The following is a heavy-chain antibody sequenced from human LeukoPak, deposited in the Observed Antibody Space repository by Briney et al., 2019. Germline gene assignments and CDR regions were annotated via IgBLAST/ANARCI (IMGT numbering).Heavy chain of an antibody. CDR1: GYSLSGYW. V-gene: IGHV5-51*01. J-gene: IGHJ4*02. CDR3: ARLSQDFDY. D-gene: IGHD3-16*02. CDR2: IYPDDSDT. Sequence: GEALSISCKGSGYSLSGYWIAWVRQMPGKGLQWMGIIYPDDSDTRYSPSFQGQVTISADKSINTAYLQWSSLKASDTAMYYCARLSQDFDYWGQGTLVTVSS.